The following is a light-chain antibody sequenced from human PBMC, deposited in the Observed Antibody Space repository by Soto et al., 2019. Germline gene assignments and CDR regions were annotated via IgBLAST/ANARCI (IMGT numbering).Light chain of an antibody. J-gene: IGKJ3*01. CDR3: QQSYSSLFT. Sequence: DVQMTQSPSSLSASVGARVTITCRASQSIRSYLNWYQQKPGKGPKLLIYAASSFESGVPSRFSGSGSGTDFTLTISSLQPDEFATYDGQQSYSSLFTFGRGTKVYIK. CDR2: AAS. CDR1: QSIRSY. V-gene: IGKV1-39*01.